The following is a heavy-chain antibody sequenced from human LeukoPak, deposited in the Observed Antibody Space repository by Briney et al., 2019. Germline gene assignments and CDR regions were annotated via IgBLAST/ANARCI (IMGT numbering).Heavy chain of an antibody. D-gene: IGHD2-15*01. J-gene: IGHJ4*02. V-gene: IGHV3-7*01. Sequence: GGSLRLSCAASGFTFSSYWLSWVRQAPGKGLEWVANIKFDGSEKYYVDPVKGRFTISRDNSKNTLYLQMNSLRPEDTAVYYCAKVRVGTAHFDYWGQGTLVTVSS. CDR2: IKFDGSEK. CDR1: GFTFSSYW. CDR3: AKVRVGTAHFDY.